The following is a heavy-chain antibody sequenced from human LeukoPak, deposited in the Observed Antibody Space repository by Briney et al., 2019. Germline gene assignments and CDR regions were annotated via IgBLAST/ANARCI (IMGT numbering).Heavy chain of an antibody. CDR1: GFSFCTYE. D-gene: IGHD2-15*01. CDR3: VRGLVVAATPPYSYYGMDV. Sequence: GGSLRLSCAASGFSFCTYEMNWGRQAPGKGLEWLSYISSSGRAIYSAESVKGRFTISRDNAKNSLYLQMNSLRAEDTAVYYCVRGLVVAATPPYSYYGMDVWGKGTTVTVSS. J-gene: IGHJ6*04. CDR2: ISSSGRAI. V-gene: IGHV3-48*03.